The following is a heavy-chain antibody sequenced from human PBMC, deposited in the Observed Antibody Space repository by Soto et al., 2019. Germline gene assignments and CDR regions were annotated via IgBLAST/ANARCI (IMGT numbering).Heavy chain of an antibody. CDR3: VHIFYDLSGPFLFDY. CDR1: GFSLTTTGVG. Sequence: SGPTLVNPTQTLTLTCTFSGFSLTTTGVGVGWVRQPPGKALEWLAFIYWDDDRRLSPSLKNRLTITRDTSKDQVVLTLTNMDPVDTATYYCVHIFYDLSGPFLFDYWGQGTLVTVSS. D-gene: IGHD3-22*01. V-gene: IGHV2-5*02. J-gene: IGHJ4*02. CDR2: IYWDDDR.